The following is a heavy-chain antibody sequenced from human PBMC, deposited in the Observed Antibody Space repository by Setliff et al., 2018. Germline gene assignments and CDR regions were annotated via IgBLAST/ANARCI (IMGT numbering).Heavy chain of an antibody. J-gene: IGHJ4*02. D-gene: IGHD1-26*01. CDR3: ARDNTMVGATDY. Sequence: PSETLSLTCTVSGGSISSSGYYWGRIRQPPGKGLEWIGNIYYSGNTNYNPSLKSRVAISVDTSKNQFSLRLRSVTAADTAVYFCARDNTMVGATDYWGRGTLVTVSS. CDR2: IYYSGNT. V-gene: IGHV4-39*07. CDR1: GGSISSSGYY.